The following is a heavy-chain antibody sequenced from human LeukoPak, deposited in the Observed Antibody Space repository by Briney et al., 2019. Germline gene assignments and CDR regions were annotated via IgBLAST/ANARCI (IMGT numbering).Heavy chain of an antibody. V-gene: IGHV1-18*01. J-gene: IGHJ4*02. CDR1: GYTFTSYG. D-gene: IGHD1-20*01. CDR2: ISAYNGNT. Sequence: ASVKVSCKASGYTFTSYGISWVRLAPGQGLKWMGWISAYNGNTNYAQKLQGRVTMTTDTSTSTAYMELRSLRSDDTAVYYCATRRYNWNDEDYWGQGTLVTVSS. CDR3: ATRRYNWNDEDY.